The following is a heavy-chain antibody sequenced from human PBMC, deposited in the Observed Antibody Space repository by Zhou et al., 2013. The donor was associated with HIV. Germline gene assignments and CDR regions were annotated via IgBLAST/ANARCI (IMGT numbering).Heavy chain of an antibody. CDR3: ARALSATWIGGGFFYMDV. V-gene: IGHV1-24*01. Sequence: QVQLLQSGAEVKPPGASVKVSCKVFGYTLADLAIHWVRLPPGQGLEWMGGFDPEDVMTVYAQKFEGRVSLTQDASSDTAYMSMTGLTSDDTAVYYCARALSATWIGGGFFYMDVWGKGTTVTVS. CDR2: FDPEDVMT. CDR1: GYTLADLA. J-gene: IGHJ6*03. D-gene: IGHD6-25*01.